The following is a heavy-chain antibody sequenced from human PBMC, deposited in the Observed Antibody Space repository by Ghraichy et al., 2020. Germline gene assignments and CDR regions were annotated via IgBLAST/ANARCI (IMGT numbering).Heavy chain of an antibody. V-gene: IGHV3-7*03. CDR1: GFTFSYYW. J-gene: IGHJ4*02. Sequence: GGSLRLSCAASGFTFSYYWMSWVRQAPGKGLEWVASIKPDGSDKSKNSLYLQMNSLRAEDTAVYYCARLNGFTTIYGYWGQGTLVTVSS. CDR2: IKPDGSDK. D-gene: IGHD3-3*01. CDR3: ARLNGFTTIYGY.